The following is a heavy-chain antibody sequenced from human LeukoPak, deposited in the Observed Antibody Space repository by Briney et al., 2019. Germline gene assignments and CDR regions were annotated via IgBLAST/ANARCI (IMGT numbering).Heavy chain of an antibody. D-gene: IGHD3-10*01. CDR2: ISSRGTTI. Sequence: GGSLRLSCAASGFSFSDYYVSWIRQAPGKGLECVSYISSRGTTIYYADSVKGRFTISRDDAKNSLYLQMSSLRAEDTAVYYCARVYYGSGSPRHFDYWGQGTLVTVSS. CDR3: ARVYYGSGSPRHFDY. J-gene: IGHJ4*02. V-gene: IGHV3-11*01. CDR1: GFSFSDYY.